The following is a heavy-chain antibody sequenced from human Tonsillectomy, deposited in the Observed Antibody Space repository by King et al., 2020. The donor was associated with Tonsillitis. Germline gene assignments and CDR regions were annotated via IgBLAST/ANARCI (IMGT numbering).Heavy chain of an antibody. J-gene: IGHJ6*02. CDR1: GGSFSGYY. Sequence: QVQLQQWGAGLLKPSETLSLTCAVYGGSFSGYYWSWIRQPPGKGLEWIGEINHSGSTNYNPSLKSRVTISVDTSKNQFSLKVSSVTAADTAVYYCARERARVAASSRYYYGMDVWGQGTTVTVSS. V-gene: IGHV4-34*01. D-gene: IGHD2-15*01. CDR3: ARERARVAASSRYYYGMDV. CDR2: INHSGST.